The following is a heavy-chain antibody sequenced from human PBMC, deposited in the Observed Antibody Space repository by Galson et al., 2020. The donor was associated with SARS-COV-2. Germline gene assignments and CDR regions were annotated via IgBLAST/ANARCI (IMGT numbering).Heavy chain of an antibody. D-gene: IGHD1-26*01. CDR2: ISSERNTV. J-gene: IGHJ4*02. Sequence: GGSLRLSCEASGLTFRTSSMHWVRQAPGKGLEWVASISSERNTVYYADSVKGRFTISRDNAKDSVFLQLDSLRTEDTAVYYCAREHLSGSYFRRRAPEAIYFDYWGQGSPVIVSS. CDR3: AREHLSGSYFRRRAPEAIYFDY. CDR1: GLTFRTSS. V-gene: IGHV3-48*01.